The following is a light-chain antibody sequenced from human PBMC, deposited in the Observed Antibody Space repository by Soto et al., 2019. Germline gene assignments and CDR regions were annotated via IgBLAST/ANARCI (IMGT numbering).Light chain of an antibody. CDR3: QQYHHWPPIT. Sequence: EIVMTQSPATLSVSPGERATLSCRASQSVSSDFAWYQQKPGQAPRLLIYGASSRATGIPARFSGSGSGTEFTLTISSLQSEDFAVYYCQQYHHWPPITFGQGTRLEI. CDR2: GAS. V-gene: IGKV3-15*01. CDR1: QSVSSD. J-gene: IGKJ5*01.